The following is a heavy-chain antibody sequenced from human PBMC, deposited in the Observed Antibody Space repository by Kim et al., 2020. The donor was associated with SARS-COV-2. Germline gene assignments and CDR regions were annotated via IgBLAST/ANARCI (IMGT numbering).Heavy chain of an antibody. CDR2: LSSGGGSA. J-gene: IGHJ4*02. D-gene: IGHD6-6*01. V-gene: IGHV3-23*01. Sequence: GGSLRLSCAASGFTFSDNAMAWVRQAPGKGLEWVSTLSSGGGSAFYAASVKGRFTISRDNFDSILYLQMSGLRADDTAVYYCAKLRPGRFENWGQGNLV. CDR1: GFTFSDNA. CDR3: AKLRPGRFEN.